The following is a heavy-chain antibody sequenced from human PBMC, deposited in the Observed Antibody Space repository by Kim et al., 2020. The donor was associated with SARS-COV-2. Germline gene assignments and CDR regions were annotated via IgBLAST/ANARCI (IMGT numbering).Heavy chain of an antibody. D-gene: IGHD2-21*02. CDR3: ARCGDCYYPASYWYFDL. J-gene: IGHJ2*01. V-gene: IGHV5-51*01. Sequence: GESLKISCKGSGYSFTSYWIGWVRQMPGKGLEWMGIIYPGDSDTRYSPSFQGQVTISADKSISTAYLQWSSLKASDTAMYYCARCGDCYYPASYWYFDLWGRGTLVTVSS. CDR2: IYPGDSDT. CDR1: GYSFTSYW.